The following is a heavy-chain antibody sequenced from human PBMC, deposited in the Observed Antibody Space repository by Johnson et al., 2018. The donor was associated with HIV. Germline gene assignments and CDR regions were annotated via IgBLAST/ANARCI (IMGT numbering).Heavy chain of an antibody. D-gene: IGHD5-24*01. V-gene: IGHV3-30-3*01. CDR3: ARDQVVEMATIIGDDAFDI. CDR1: GFTFSSYA. CDR2: ISYDGSNK. J-gene: IGHJ3*02. Sequence: QVQLVESGGGLVKPGRSLRLSCAAFGFTFSSYAMHWVRQAPGKGLEWVAVISYDGSNKYYADSVKGRFTISRDNSKNTLYLQMNSLRAEDTAVYYCARDQVVEMATIIGDDAFDIWGQGTVVTVSS.